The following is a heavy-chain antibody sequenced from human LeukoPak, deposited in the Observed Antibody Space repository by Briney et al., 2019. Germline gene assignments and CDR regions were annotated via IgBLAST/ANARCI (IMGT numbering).Heavy chain of an antibody. CDR2: ISSSGGAT. V-gene: IGHV3-11*03. Sequence: GGSLRLSCAASGFTSSDYYMTWIRQPPGKGPEWISYISSSGGATTYVDSVKGRFTISRDNAKNSLYLQMNSLRADDTAVYYCARSNYYTVDVWGQGTAVTVSS. J-gene: IGHJ6*02. CDR3: ARSNYYTVDV. CDR1: GFTSSDYY.